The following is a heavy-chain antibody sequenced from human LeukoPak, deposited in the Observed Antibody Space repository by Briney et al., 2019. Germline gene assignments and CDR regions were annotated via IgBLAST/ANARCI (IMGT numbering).Heavy chain of an antibody. CDR3: ATRDPPLDY. D-gene: IGHD5-24*01. V-gene: IGHV3-23*01. CDR1: GFTFSSSA. Sequence: QPGGALRLSCAASGFTFSSSARSWVRQAPGKGLEWVSAISGSGAYTYYADSVKGRFTISRDNSKNTLYLQMNSLRAEDTAVYYCATRDPPLDYWGQGTLVTVSS. J-gene: IGHJ4*02. CDR2: ISGSGAYT.